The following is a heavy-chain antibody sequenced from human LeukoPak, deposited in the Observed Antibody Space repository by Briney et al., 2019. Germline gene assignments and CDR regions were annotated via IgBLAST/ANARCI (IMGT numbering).Heavy chain of an antibody. J-gene: IGHJ5*02. Sequence: SETLSLTCTVSGVSMSSSPYYWGWIRQPPGKGLEWVGTIYDSGNTNYNPSLRSRLTISVDTSRNQFSLKLSSVTAADTAVYYCARHDCDSSRCSVNWFDPWGQGTLVTVSS. D-gene: IGHD2/OR15-2a*01. CDR3: ARHDCDSSRCSVNWFDP. V-gene: IGHV4-39*01. CDR2: IYDSGNT. CDR1: GVSMSSSPYY.